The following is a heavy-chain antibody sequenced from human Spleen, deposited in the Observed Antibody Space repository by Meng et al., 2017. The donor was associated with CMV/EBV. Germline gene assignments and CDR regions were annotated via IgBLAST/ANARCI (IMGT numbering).Heavy chain of an antibody. D-gene: IGHD2-2*01. CDR3: ARVVVPGAIRNRNYYYYGMDV. V-gene: IGHV3-23*01. CDR1: RFTFSSYE. Sequence: GESLKISCAASRFTFSSYEMNWVRQAPGRGLEWVSAISGTGGGTYYADSVKGRFTISRDNSKNTLYLQMNSLRAEDTAVYYCARVVVPGAIRNRNYYYYGMDVWGQGTTVTVSS. J-gene: IGHJ6*02. CDR2: ISGTGGGT.